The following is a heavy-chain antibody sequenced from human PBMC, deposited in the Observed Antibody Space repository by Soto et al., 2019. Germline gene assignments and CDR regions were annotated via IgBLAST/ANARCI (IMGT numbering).Heavy chain of an antibody. J-gene: IGHJ6*02. V-gene: IGHV3-7*01. D-gene: IGHD2-8*01. CDR2: IKQDGSEK. CDR3: ARVSPYCTNGVCYPLRDYYYGMDV. CDR1: GFTFSSYL. Sequence: LXLSCAAAGFTFSSYLMRWVCQAPWKGLEWVAKIKQDGSEKYYVDSVKGLFTISRDNAKNSLYLQMNSLRAEDTAVYYCARVSPYCTNGVCYPLRDYYYGMDVWGQGTTVTVSS.